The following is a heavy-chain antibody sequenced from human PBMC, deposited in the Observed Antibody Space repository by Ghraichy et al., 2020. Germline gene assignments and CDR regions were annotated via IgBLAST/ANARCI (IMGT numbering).Heavy chain of an antibody. CDR3: ARDVSGGNYHPQDV. V-gene: IGHV3-21*01. D-gene: IGHD1-7*01. CDR2: LNSGNAYK. Sequence: GETLNISCAASGFTFSSYSLNWVRQAPGKGLEWVSSLNSGNAYKYYADSVKGRFTISRDNAENSLYLQMNSLRAEDTAVYYCARDVSGGNYHPQDVWGQGTTVTVSS. J-gene: IGHJ6*02. CDR1: GFTFSSYS.